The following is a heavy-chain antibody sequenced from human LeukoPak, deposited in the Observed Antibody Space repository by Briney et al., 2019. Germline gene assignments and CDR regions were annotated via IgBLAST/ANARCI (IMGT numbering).Heavy chain of an antibody. CDR1: GYTFTTYW. CDR2: IYPGDSDP. J-gene: IGHJ4*02. Sequence: GESLKISCKGSGYTFTTYWIGWVRQMPGKGLEWMGIIYPGDSDPRYSPSFQGQVTISADKSISTAYLQWSSLKASDTAIYYCARGKIGYSYGSYYWGQGTLVTVSS. CDR3: ARGKIGYSYGSYY. V-gene: IGHV5-51*01. D-gene: IGHD5-18*01.